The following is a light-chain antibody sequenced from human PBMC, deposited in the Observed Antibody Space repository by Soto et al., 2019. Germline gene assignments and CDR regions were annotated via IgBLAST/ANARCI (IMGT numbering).Light chain of an antibody. V-gene: IGKV3-15*01. J-gene: IGKJ2*01. CDR1: QTVASN. CDR3: QQYHNWPPQYT. Sequence: EIVMTQSPASLSVSPGEGATLSCRASQTVASNLVWYQQKPGQGPRLLIHGASTRATGVPARFSGSGSGTDFTITISSLQSEDFAVFYCQQYHNWPPQYTFGQGTKLQIK. CDR2: GAS.